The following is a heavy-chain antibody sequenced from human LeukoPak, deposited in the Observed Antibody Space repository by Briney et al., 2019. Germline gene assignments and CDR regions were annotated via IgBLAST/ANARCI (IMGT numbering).Heavy chain of an antibody. CDR1: GFTFSSYA. CDR2: ISYDGSNK. D-gene: IGHD2-8*01. J-gene: IGHJ4*02. CDR3: ARGAPDGVRVQPFDY. Sequence: PGRSLRLSCAASGFTFSSYAMHWVRQAPGKGLEWVAVISYDGSNKYYADSVKGRFTISRDNSKNTLYLQMNSMRAEDTAVYYCARGAPDGVRVQPFDYWGQGTLVTVSS. V-gene: IGHV3-30-3*01.